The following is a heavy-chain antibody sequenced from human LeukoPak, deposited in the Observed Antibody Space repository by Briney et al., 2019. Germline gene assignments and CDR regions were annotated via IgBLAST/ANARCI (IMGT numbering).Heavy chain of an antibody. CDR1: GFTFSSYG. CDR3: ARDPMVRGVNALDY. D-gene: IGHD3-10*01. Sequence: GGSLRLSCAASGFTFSSYGMHWVRQAPGKGLEWVAVIWYDGSNKYYADSVKGRFTISRDNSKNTLYLQMNSLRAEDTAVYYCARDPMVRGVNALDYWGQGTLVIVSS. J-gene: IGHJ4*02. V-gene: IGHV3-33*01. CDR2: IWYDGSNK.